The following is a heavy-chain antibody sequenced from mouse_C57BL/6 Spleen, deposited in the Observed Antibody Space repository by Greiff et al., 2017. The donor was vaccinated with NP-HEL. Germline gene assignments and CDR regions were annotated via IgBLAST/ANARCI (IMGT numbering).Heavy chain of an antibody. Sequence: VQLVESGPELVKPGASVKISCKASGYAFSSSWMNWVKQRPGKGLEWIGRIYPGDGDTNYNEKFKSKATLTVDKSSSTAYMQLSSLTSEDSAVYYCARRRGGQYYFDYWGQGTTLTVSS. V-gene: IGHV1-82*01. CDR2: IYPGDGDT. J-gene: IGHJ2*01. CDR3: ARRRGGQYYFDY. CDR1: GYAFSSSW.